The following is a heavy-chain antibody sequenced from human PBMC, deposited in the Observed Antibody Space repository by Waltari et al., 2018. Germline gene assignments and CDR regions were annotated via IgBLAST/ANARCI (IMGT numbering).Heavy chain of an antibody. CDR2: SIPIFGTA. J-gene: IGHJ3*02. CDR3: ARDEQQLVRAFDI. V-gene: IGHV1-69*13. Sequence: QVQLVQSGAEVKKPGSSVKVSCKASGGTFSSYAISWVRQAPGEGLEWMGGSIPIFGTANYAQKFQGRVTITADESTSTAYMELSSLRSEDTAVYYCARDEQQLVRAFDIWGQGTMVTVSS. D-gene: IGHD6-13*01. CDR1: GGTFSSYA.